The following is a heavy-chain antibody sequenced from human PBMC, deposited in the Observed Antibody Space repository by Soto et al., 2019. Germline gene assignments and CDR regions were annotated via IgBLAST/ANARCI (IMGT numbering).Heavy chain of an antibody. CDR3: ARDVGGSSVAIPYAIDF. V-gene: IGHV1-46*01. CDR1: GYTSTSYY. CDR2: ISPSGGST. Sequence: GXSVKVSCKASGYTSTSYYLYWVWPAPGQGLEWMGMISPSGGSTAYAQKFQGRVSMTRDTSTRTVHMVLSSLRSEDTPVYYCARDVGGSSVAIPYAIDFWRRGTTGTVSS. D-gene: IGHD5-12*01. J-gene: IGHJ6*02.